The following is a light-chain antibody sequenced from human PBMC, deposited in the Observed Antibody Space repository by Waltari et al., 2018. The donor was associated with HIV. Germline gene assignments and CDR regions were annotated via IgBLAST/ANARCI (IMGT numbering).Light chain of an antibody. CDR1: RSNLGSNF. J-gene: IGLJ2*01. CDR3: AAWDDSLRGHVV. Sequence: QSVLTQPPSASATPGQRVTISCSGTRSNLGSNFVFWYQQFPGTAPKLLSYKNNKRFSGVLDRFSGSKSGTSASLAISGLRSEDEAVYYCAAWDDSLRGHVVFGGGTNLTV. CDR2: KNN. V-gene: IGLV1-47*01.